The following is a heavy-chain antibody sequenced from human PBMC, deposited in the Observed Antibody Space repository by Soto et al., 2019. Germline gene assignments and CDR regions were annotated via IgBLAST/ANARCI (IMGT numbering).Heavy chain of an antibody. CDR1: GGSISGYY. CDR3: ARDLWGYCGTDCYPLDV. V-gene: IGHV4-59*01. D-gene: IGHD2-21*02. J-gene: IGHJ6*02. CDR2: MYNTGST. Sequence: SETLSLTSTVSGGSISGYYWSWIRQPPGKGLEWIGYMYNTGSTVYNPSFKSRVTISVDTSKNQFSLKLNSVTAADTAVYYCARDLWGYCGTDCYPLDVWGQGTTVTVSS.